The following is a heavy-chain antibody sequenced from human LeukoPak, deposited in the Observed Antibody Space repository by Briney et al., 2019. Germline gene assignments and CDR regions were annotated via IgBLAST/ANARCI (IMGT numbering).Heavy chain of an antibody. J-gene: IGHJ4*02. D-gene: IGHD2-15*01. Sequence: GGSLRLSCATSGFTFSSYAVGWVRQAPGKGLEWVSSISGSGSTYYADSVKGRFTISRDNSKNTLYLQMNSLRAEDTAVYYCAKVFEDIVVVVAAIFDYWGQGTLVTVSS. V-gene: IGHV3-23*01. CDR1: GFTFSSYA. CDR2: ISGSGST. CDR3: AKVFEDIVVVVAAIFDY.